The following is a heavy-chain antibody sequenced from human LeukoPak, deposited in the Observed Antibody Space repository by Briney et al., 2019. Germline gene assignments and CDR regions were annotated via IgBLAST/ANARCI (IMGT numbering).Heavy chain of an antibody. CDR2: IYTSGST. V-gene: IGHV4-61*02. CDR1: GGSISSGGYY. CDR3: ARDVLYCSSTSCPNWFDP. D-gene: IGHD2-2*01. Sequence: PSETLSLTCTVSGGSISSGGYYWSWIRQPAGKGLEWIGRIYTSGSTNYNPSLKSRVTMSVDTSKNQFSLKLSSVTAADTAVYYCARDVLYCSSTSCPNWFDPWGQGTLVTVSS. J-gene: IGHJ5*02.